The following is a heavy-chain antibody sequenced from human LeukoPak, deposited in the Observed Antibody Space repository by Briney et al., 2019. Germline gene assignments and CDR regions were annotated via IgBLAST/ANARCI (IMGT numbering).Heavy chain of an antibody. CDR3: ARAAGGRTEDY. CDR2: INHSGST. Sequence: NASETLSLTCAVYGGSFSGYYWSWIRQPPGKGLEWIGEINHSGSTNYNPSLKSRVTISVDTSKNQFSLKLSSVTAADTAVYYCARAAGGRTEDYWGQGTLVTVSS. V-gene: IGHV4-34*01. CDR1: GGSFSGYY. D-gene: IGHD1-1*01. J-gene: IGHJ4*02.